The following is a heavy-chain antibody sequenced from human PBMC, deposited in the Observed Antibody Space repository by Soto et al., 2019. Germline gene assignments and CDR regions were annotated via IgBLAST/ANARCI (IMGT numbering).Heavy chain of an antibody. CDR1: DGSISNYY. V-gene: IGHV4-59*01. CDR3: ARVRPEDYYYAMDV. Sequence: SETLSLTCAVSDGSISNYYWSWIRQSPGKGLEWIGYIYYSGSTKYNPSLNSRVTISVDTSKNQFSLRLTSVTAADAAVYYCARVRPEDYYYAMDVCGQRTTVTVSS. J-gene: IGHJ6*02. CDR2: IYYSGST.